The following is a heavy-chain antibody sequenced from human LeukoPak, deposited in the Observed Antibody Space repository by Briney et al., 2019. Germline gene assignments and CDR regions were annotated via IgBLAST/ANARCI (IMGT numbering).Heavy chain of an antibody. CDR2: IIPIFGTA. J-gene: IGHJ4*02. Sequence: ASVTVSCKASGGTFSSYAISWVRQAPGQGLEWMGGIIPIFGTANYAQKFQGRVTITADESTSTAYMELSSLRSEDTAVYYCARVGVVAATGQYYFDYWGQGTLVTVSS. D-gene: IGHD2-15*01. CDR1: GGTFSSYA. V-gene: IGHV1-69*01. CDR3: ARVGVVAATGQYYFDY.